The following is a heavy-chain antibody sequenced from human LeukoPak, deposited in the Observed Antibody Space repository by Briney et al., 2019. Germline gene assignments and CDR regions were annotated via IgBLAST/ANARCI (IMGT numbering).Heavy chain of an antibody. CDR2: IIVSSSII. J-gene: IGHJ4*02. CDR3: ARDKRRVDYYDSSGLFDY. V-gene: IGHV3-48*02. D-gene: IGHD3-22*01. Sequence: GGSLRLSCAASGFTFSSYSMNWVRQAPGKGLEWVSYIIVSSSIIYNADSVKGRFTISRDNAKNSLYLQMNSLRDEDTAVYYCARDKRRVDYYDSSGLFDYWGQGTLVAVSS. CDR1: GFTFSSYS.